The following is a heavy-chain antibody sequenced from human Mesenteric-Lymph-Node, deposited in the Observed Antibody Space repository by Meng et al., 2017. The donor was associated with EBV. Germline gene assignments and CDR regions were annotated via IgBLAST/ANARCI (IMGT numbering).Heavy chain of an antibody. CDR2: IFFGGST. V-gene: IGHV4-61*01. CDR3: ARETRERYFEFDY. J-gene: IGHJ4*02. D-gene: IGHD2/OR15-2a*01. CDR1: GCSVSSGLYY. Sequence: QVAVVGSGPGLVKPSETLSLTCTVSGCSVSSGLYYWSWIRQSPGKGLEWIGYIFFGGSTYYNPSLKNRVTISIDRSKNQFSVKLDSVTAADTAVYYCARETRERYFEFDYWGQGTLVTVSS.